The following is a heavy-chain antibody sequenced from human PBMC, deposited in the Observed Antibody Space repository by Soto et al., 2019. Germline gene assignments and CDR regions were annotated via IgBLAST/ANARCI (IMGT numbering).Heavy chain of an antibody. J-gene: IGHJ6*02. CDR1: GYTFTSYG. CDR2: ISAYNGNT. Sequence: GASVKVSCKASGYTFTSYGISWVRQAPGQGLERMGWISAYNGNTNYAQKLQGRVTMTTDTSTSTAYMELRSLRSDDTAVYYCARAGVAAAGTSYSSGWSAYYYYGMDVWGQGTTVTVSS. D-gene: IGHD6-19*01. V-gene: IGHV1-18*04. CDR3: ARAGVAAAGTSYSSGWSAYYYYGMDV.